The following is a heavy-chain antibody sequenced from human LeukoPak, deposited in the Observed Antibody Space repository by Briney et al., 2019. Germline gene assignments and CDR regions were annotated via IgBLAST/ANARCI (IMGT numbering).Heavy chain of an antibody. CDR1: EFTFSSYA. V-gene: IGHV3-64*01. Sequence: GGSLRLSCAASEFTFSSYAMHWVRQAPGKGLEYVSAISSNGGSTYYANSVKGRFTISRDNSKNTLYLQMGSLRAEDMAVYYCAREIDILDAFDIWGQGIMVTVSS. J-gene: IGHJ3*02. CDR2: ISSNGGST. D-gene: IGHD3-22*01. CDR3: AREIDILDAFDI.